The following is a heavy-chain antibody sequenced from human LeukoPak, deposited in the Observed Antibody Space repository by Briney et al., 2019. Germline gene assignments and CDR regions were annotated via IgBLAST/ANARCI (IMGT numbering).Heavy chain of an antibody. D-gene: IGHD1-26*01. CDR1: GGSFSGYY. Sequence: SETLSLTCAVYGGSFSGYYWSWIRQPPGKGLEWIGEINHSGSTNYNPSLKSRVTISVDTSKNQFSLKLSSVTAADTAVYYCARGTIVGATTFDYWGRGTLATVSS. J-gene: IGHJ4*02. V-gene: IGHV4-34*01. CDR3: ARGTIVGATTFDY. CDR2: INHSGST.